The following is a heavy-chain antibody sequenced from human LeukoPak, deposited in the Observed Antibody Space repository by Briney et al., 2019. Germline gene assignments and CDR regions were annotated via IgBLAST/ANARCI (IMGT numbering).Heavy chain of an antibody. V-gene: IGHV1-18*01. D-gene: IGHD3-10*01. J-gene: IGHJ3*02. CDR3: ARGGYSTVRGVIGAFDI. CDR1: GYTFTSYG. Sequence: ASVKVSCKASGYTFTSYGISWVRQAPGQGLEWMGWISAYNGNTNYAQKLQGRVTMTTDTSTSTAYMELRSLRSDDTAVYYCARGGYSTVRGVIGAFDIWGQGTMVTVSS. CDR2: ISAYNGNT.